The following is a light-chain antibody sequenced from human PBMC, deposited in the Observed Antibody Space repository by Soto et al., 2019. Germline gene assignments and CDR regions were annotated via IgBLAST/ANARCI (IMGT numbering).Light chain of an antibody. CDR2: SNN. CDR3: AAWGDCLSNYV. V-gene: IGLV1-44*01. CDR1: SSNIGSNT. Sequence: QSVLTQPPSASGTPGQRVTISCSGSSSNIGSNTVNWYQHLPGTAPKLLIYSNNQRPSGVPDRFSGSKSGTSASLAISGLQSEDEADYYCAAWGDCLSNYVFGTGTKV. J-gene: IGLJ1*01.